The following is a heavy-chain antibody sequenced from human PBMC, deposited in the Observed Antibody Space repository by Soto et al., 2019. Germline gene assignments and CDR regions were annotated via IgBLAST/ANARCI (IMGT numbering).Heavy chain of an antibody. Sequence: GESLKISCKVSGYSFTRYWISWVRQMPGKGLEWMGRIDPSDSYTNYSPSFQGHVTISADKSISTAYLQWSSLKASDTAMYYCARSGYKLEDAFDIWGQGTMVTVSS. CDR2: IDPSDSYT. CDR3: ARSGYKLEDAFDI. J-gene: IGHJ3*02. V-gene: IGHV5-10-1*01. CDR1: GYSFTRYW. D-gene: IGHD1-20*01.